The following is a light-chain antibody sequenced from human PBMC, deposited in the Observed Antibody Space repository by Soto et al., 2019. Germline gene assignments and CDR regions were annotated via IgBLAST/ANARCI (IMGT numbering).Light chain of an antibody. CDR3: QHYGSSPWT. CDR2: GAS. Sequence: EIVFTQSPGTLSLSPGDRATLYCSASQSVSSSNLAWYQQKRGQSPRLLIYGASSRATGIPDRFSGSGSGPDFTLTISRLEPEDFAVYFCQHYGSSPWTFGQGTKVDIK. CDR1: QSVSSSN. V-gene: IGKV3-20*01. J-gene: IGKJ1*01.